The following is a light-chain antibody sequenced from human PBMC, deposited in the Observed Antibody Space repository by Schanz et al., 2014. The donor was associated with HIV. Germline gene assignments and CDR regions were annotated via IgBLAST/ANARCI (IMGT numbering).Light chain of an antibody. V-gene: IGKV3-20*01. CDR3: QQYYNWPPWT. CDR1: QSVSSSQ. J-gene: IGKJ1*01. CDR2: GVS. Sequence: EVVLTQSPGTLSLSPGERATLSCRASQSVSSSQLAWYQQNPPPPPRLLIYGVSIRATGIPDRFSGSGSGTDFTLTISSLQSEDFAVYYCQQYYNWPPWTFGQGTKVQMK.